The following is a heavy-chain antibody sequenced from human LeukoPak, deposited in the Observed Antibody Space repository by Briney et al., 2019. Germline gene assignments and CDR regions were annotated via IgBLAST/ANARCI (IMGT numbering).Heavy chain of an antibody. V-gene: IGHV3-9*01. J-gene: IGHJ6*02. CDR2: ISWNSGSI. Sequence: GRSLRLSCAASGFTFDDYAMHWVRQAPGKGLEWVSGISWNSGSIGYADSVKGRFTISRDNAKNSLCLQMNSLRAEDTALYYCAKGPNYYYGMDVWGQGTTVTVSS. CDR1: GFTFDDYA. CDR3: AKGPNYYYGMDV.